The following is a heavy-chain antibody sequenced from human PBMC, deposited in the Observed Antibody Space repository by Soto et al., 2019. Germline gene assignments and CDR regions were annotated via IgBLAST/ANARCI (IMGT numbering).Heavy chain of an antibody. D-gene: IGHD5-18*01. CDR1: GGSISSYY. J-gene: IGHJ6*02. CDR3: ARDPGYSYGSEFYYYGMDV. V-gene: IGHV4-59*01. Sequence: PSETLSLTCTVSGGSISSYYWSWIRQPPGKGLEWIGYIYYSGSTNYNPSLKSRVTISVDTSKNQFSLKLSSVTAADTAVYYCARDPGYSYGSEFYYYGMDVWGQGTTVTVSS. CDR2: IYYSGST.